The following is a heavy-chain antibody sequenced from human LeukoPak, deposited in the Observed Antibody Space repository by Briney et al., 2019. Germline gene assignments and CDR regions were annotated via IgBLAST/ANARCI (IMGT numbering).Heavy chain of an antibody. V-gene: IGHV3-23*01. D-gene: IGHD3-22*01. Sequence: GGSLRLSCAASGFTFSTYAMSWVRQAPGKGLEWVSGITGSGGGTYYADSVKGRFTISRDNSKNTLYLQMNSLRAEDTAVYYCAKSAAGSYDSSGYDYYFDYWGQGTLVTVSS. J-gene: IGHJ4*02. CDR2: ITGSGGGT. CDR1: GFTFSTYA. CDR3: AKSAAGSYDSSGYDYYFDY.